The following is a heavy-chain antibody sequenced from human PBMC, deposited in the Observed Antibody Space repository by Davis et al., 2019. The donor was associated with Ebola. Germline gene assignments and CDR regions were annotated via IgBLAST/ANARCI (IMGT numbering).Heavy chain of an antibody. D-gene: IGHD3-3*01. J-gene: IGHJ5*02. CDR2: IIPILGIA. V-gene: IGHV1-69*02. CDR1: GGTFSSYT. Sequence: SVKVSCKASGGTFSSYTINWVRQAPGQGLEWMGRIIPILGIANYAQKFQGRVTITADKSTSTAYMELSSLRSEDTAVYYCARPYITIFGVVKDNWFDPWGQGTLVTVSS. CDR3: ARPYITIFGVVKDNWFDP.